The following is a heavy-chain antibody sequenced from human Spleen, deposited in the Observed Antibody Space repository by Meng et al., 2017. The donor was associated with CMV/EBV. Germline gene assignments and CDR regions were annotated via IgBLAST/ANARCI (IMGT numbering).Heavy chain of an antibody. J-gene: IGHJ4*02. CDR1: S. Sequence: SLTWVRQPPGKGLEWVSRISHDGTVISYADSVKGRFTVSRDNAENTLFLQMNSLTADDTAIYYCSRDVNWDFFDYWGQGALVTVSS. D-gene: IGHD3-16*01. CDR3: SRDVNWDFFDY. CDR2: ISHDGTVI. V-gene: IGHV3-74*01.